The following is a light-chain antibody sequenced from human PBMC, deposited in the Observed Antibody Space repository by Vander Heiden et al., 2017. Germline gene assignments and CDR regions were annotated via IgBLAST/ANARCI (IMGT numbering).Light chain of an antibody. V-gene: IGKV1-27*01. CDR1: QGISNY. CDR3: HKYNTGVT. CDR2: AAY. Sequence: DIQMTQSPSSLSASVGDTLTITRRASQGISNYLAWYQQRPGQVPKLLIYAAYTLQSGVPSRFSGGGSGTDFTLTTSGLQPEDVATYYCHKYNTGVTFGPGTKVDLK. J-gene: IGKJ3*01.